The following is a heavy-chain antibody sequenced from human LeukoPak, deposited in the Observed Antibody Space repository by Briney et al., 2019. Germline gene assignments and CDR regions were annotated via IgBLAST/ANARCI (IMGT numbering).Heavy chain of an antibody. CDR3: AKDPDCTSGICYTFFDY. CDR2: ISSSGSTI. D-gene: IGHD2-8*01. J-gene: IGHJ4*02. CDR1: GFTFSSYA. V-gene: IGHV3-48*04. Sequence: GGSLRLSCAASGFTFSSYAMSWVRQAPGKGLEWVSYISSSGSTIYYADSVKGRFTISRDNAKNSLYLQMNSLRAEDTAVYYCAKDPDCTSGICYTFFDYWGQGTLVTVSS.